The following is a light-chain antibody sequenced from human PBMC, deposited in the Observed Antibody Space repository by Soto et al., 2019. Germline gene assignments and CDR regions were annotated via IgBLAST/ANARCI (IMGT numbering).Light chain of an antibody. V-gene: IGLV2-8*01. CDR3: SSYGGSNV. CDR1: SSNVGGYNY. Sequence: QSALTQPPSASGSPGQSVAISCTGTSSNVGGYNYVSWYQQHPGKAPKLLIYEVNKRPSGVPDRFSGSKSGNTASLTVSGLQADDEADYYCSSYGGSNVFGTGTKVPVL. CDR2: EVN. J-gene: IGLJ1*01.